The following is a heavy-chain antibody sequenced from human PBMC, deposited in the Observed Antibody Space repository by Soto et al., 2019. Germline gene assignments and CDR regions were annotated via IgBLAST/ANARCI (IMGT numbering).Heavy chain of an antibody. CDR3: ARSESTTSSKYGMDV. J-gene: IGHJ6*02. CDR2: ISYDGRKT. Sequence: QVQLVESGGGVVQPGRSLRLSCAGSGFTFSNYAMHWVRQAPGKGLEWVAVISYDGRKTYYADSVKGRFTISRDNSKNTLYLQMNSLRVEDTAVYYCARSESTTSSKYGMDVWGQGTTVTVSS. V-gene: IGHV3-30*04. D-gene: IGHD6-13*01. CDR1: GFTFSNYA.